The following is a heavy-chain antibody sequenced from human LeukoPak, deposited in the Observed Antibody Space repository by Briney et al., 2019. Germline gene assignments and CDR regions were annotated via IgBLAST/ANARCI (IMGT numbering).Heavy chain of an antibody. J-gene: IGHJ6*02. Sequence: PGGSLRLSCAASGFTFSSYEMDWVRQAPGKGLEWVSYISSSGSTIYYADSVKGRFTISRDNAKNSLYLQMNSLRAEDTAVYYCARGLTLRYGMDVWGQGTTVTVSS. CDR1: GFTFSSYE. CDR2: ISSSGSTI. CDR3: ARGLTLRYGMDV. V-gene: IGHV3-48*03.